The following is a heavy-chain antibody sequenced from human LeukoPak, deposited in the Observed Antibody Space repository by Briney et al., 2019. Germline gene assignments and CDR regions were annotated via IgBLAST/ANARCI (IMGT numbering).Heavy chain of an antibody. CDR3: ARDPPRHYDILTGYGDY. D-gene: IGHD3-9*01. Sequence: SVKVSCKASGGTFSSFAISWVRQAPGQGLEWMGGIIPIFGTANYAQKLQGRVTMTTDTSTSTAYMELRSLRSDDTAVYYCARDPPRHYDILTGYGDYWGQGTLVTVSS. CDR1: GGTFSSFA. V-gene: IGHV1-69*05. CDR2: IIPIFGTA. J-gene: IGHJ4*02.